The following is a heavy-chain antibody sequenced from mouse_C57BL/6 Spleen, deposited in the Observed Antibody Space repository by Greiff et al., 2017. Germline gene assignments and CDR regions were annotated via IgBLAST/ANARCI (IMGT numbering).Heavy chain of an antibody. J-gene: IGHJ3*01. CDR2: INPSSGYT. CDR1: GYTFTSYT. Sequence: VQLQQSGAELARPGASVKMSCKASGYTFTSYTMHWVKQRPGPGLEWIGYINPSSGYTKYNQKFKDKATLTADKSSSTAYMQLSSLTSEDSAVYYGAKFPPPAWFAYWGQGTLVTVSA. CDR3: AKFPPPAWFAY. V-gene: IGHV1-4*01.